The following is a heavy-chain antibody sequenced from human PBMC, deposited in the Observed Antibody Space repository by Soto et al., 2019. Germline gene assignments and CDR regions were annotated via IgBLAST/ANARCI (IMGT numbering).Heavy chain of an antibody. CDR1: GFTFSSYG. J-gene: IGHJ6*02. V-gene: IGHV3-33*01. CDR2: IWYDGSNK. D-gene: IGHD3-22*01. CDR3: ARGMYYDISGYRMDV. Sequence: QVQLVESGGGVVQPGRSLRLSCAASGFTFSSYGMHWVRQAQGKGLEWVAVIWYDGSNKYYADSVRGRFTISRDNSKNKLYLQMNGLRAEDTAVYYCARGMYYDISGYRMDVWGQGTTVTVSS.